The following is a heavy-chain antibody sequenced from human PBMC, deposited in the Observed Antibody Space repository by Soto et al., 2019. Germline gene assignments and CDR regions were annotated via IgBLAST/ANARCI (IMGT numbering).Heavy chain of an antibody. CDR3: ARAEKLYFDVWTVYRVFDY. CDR1: GGSVSSGSYY. Sequence: PSETLSLTCTVSGGSVSSGSYYWSWIRQPPGKGLEWIGYIYYSGSTNYNPSLKSRVTISVDTSKNQFSLKLSSVTAADTAVYYCARAEKLYFDVWTVYRVFDYWGQGTLVTASS. D-gene: IGHD3-9*01. CDR2: IYYSGST. V-gene: IGHV4-61*01. J-gene: IGHJ4*02.